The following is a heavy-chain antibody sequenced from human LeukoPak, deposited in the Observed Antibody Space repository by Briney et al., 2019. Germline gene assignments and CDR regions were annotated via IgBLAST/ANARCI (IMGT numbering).Heavy chain of an antibody. CDR2: IWYDGSNK. J-gene: IGHJ4*02. D-gene: IGHD3-10*01. CDR3: ARDRRVRYYGSGSYGY. V-gene: IGHV3-33*01. CDR1: GFTFSSFG. Sequence: GGSLRLSCAASGFTFSSFGMHWVRQAPGKGLEWVAVIWYDGSNKYYADSVKGRFTISRDNSKNTLYLQMNSLRAEDTAVYYCARDRRVRYYGSGSYGYWGQGTLVTVSS.